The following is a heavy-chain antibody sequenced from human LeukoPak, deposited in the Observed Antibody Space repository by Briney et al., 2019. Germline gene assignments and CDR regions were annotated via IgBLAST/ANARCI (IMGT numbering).Heavy chain of an antibody. CDR1: GFTFSSYW. CDR3: AKVASADAQARLNY. CDR2: INHNGNVN. J-gene: IGHJ4*02. Sequence: GGSLRLSCAASGFTFSSYWMNWAHQAPGKGLEWVASINHNGNVNYYEDSVKGRFTISRDNAKNSLYLQMNSLRADDTAVYYCAKVASADAQARLNYWGQGTLVTVSS. D-gene: IGHD6-19*01. V-gene: IGHV3-7*03.